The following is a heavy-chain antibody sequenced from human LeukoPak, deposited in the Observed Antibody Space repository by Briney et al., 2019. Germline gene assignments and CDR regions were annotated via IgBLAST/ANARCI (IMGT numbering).Heavy chain of an antibody. J-gene: IGHJ4*02. V-gene: IGHV1-24*01. Sequence: GASVKVSCKVSGYTLTELSMHWVRQAPGKGLEWMGGFDPEDGETIYAQKFQGRVTMTEDTSTDTAYMELSSLRSEDTAVYYCATACSSTSCYVWQPIFDYWGQGTLVTVSS. D-gene: IGHD2-2*01. CDR2: FDPEDGET. CDR3: ATACSSTSCYVWQPIFDY. CDR1: GYTLTELS.